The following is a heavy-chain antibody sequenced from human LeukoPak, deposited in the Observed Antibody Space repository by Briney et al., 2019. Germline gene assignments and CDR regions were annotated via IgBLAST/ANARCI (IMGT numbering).Heavy chain of an antibody. CDR3: ATEARGLGV. Sequence: AGGSLRLSCAASGFTFSSYSMNWVRQAPGRGLEWVANIKRDGGERYYVDSVRGRFTISRDNAKNSLYLQMNGLRTEDTAVYYCATEARGLGVWGKGTMVTISS. V-gene: IGHV3-7*01. CDR1: GFTFSSYS. D-gene: IGHD3-10*01. CDR2: IKRDGGER. J-gene: IGHJ6*04.